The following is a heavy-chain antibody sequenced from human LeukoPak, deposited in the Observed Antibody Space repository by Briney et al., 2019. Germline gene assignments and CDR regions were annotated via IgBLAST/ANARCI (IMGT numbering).Heavy chain of an antibody. CDR1: GFTFSSYG. D-gene: IGHD3-10*01. CDR2: ISYDGSNK. Sequence: PGRSLRPSCAASGFTFSSYGMHWVRQAPGKGLEWVAVISYDGSNKYYADSVKGRFTISRDTSKNTLYLQMNSLRAEDTAGYYCAKGVAYYGSGSYSYWGQGTLVTVSS. V-gene: IGHV3-30*18. CDR3: AKGVAYYGSGSYSY. J-gene: IGHJ4*02.